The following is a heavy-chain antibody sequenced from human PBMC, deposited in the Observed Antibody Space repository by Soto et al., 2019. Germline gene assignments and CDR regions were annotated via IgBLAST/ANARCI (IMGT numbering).Heavy chain of an antibody. D-gene: IGHD5-18*01. Sequence: QVQLVQTGGEVKKPGASVKVSCKASGYTFTSYGISWVRQAPGQGLEWMGWINAYNGNTNYAQKVQGRVTMTTGTPTSTAYMELRSLRSDDTAVYYCARDVGYGLIDGWGQGTLVTVSS. CDR3: ARDVGYGLIDG. CDR1: GYTFTSYG. CDR2: INAYNGNT. V-gene: IGHV1-18*01. J-gene: IGHJ4*02.